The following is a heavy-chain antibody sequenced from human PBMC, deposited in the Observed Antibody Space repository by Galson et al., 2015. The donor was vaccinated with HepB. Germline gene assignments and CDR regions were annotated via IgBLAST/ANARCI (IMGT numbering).Heavy chain of an antibody. Sequence: ETLSLTCTVSGGSISSYYWSWIRQPPGKGLEWIGYIYYSGSTNYNPSLKSRVTISVDTSKNQFSLKLSSVTAADTAVYYCATSRYSSSWYWGQGYYYYYMDVWGKGTTVTVSS. D-gene: IGHD6-13*01. CDR1: GGSISSYY. V-gene: IGHV4-59*01. CDR2: IYYSGST. CDR3: ATSRYSSSWYWGQGYYYYYMDV. J-gene: IGHJ6*03.